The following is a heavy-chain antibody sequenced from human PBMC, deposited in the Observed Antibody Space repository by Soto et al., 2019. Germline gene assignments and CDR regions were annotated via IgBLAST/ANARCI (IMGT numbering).Heavy chain of an antibody. CDR1: RGSCSGYY. CDR3: ERGSDSSTSSYGLGI. D-gene: IGHD6-6*01. CDR2: IIYSGST. Sequence: SATLSLTCSVYRGSCSGYYCSWFRKPPAKGLGWRGGIIYSGSTNYNLSLKSRVTISVDTSKTQFSLKLSSVTAPDTAVYYFERGSDSSTSSYGLGIWSQRTTVTVSS. V-gene: IGHV4-34*01. J-gene: IGHJ6*02.